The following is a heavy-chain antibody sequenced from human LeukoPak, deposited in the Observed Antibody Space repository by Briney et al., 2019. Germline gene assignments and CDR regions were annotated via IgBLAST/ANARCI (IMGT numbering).Heavy chain of an antibody. CDR2: INPNSGVT. J-gene: IGHJ3*02. Sequence: ASVKVSCKASGYTFTDYYMHWLRQAPGQGLEWMGWINPNSGVTNYAQKFHGRVTLTRDTSIGTAYMDLTRLTSDDTAVYYCARGGMAEEDAFDIWGQGTMVTVSS. D-gene: IGHD5-24*01. CDR3: ARGGMAEEDAFDI. V-gene: IGHV1-2*02. CDR1: GYTFTDYY.